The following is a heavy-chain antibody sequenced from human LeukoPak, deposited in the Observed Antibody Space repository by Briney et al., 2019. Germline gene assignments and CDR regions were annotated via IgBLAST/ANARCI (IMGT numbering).Heavy chain of an antibody. CDR1: GYPFTDYG. V-gene: IGHV1-18*01. D-gene: IGHD1-26*01. CDR2: ISAYNGNT. CDR3: ARRFKQDVLGTTMGWFDP. Sequence: EASVKVSCKASGYPFTDYGIGWVRQAPGQGPEWTGWISAYNGNTNYAQKIQGRVTMTTDPSTSTVYMELKSLRSDDTAVYYCARRFKQDVLGTTMGWFDPWGQGTLITVSS. J-gene: IGHJ5*02.